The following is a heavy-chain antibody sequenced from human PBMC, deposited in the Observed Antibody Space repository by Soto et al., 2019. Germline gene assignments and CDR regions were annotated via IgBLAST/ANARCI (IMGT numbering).Heavy chain of an antibody. CDR1: GGSVNSGNFY. CDR2: MSHSGGT. V-gene: IGHV4-34*01. Sequence: QVQLQQWGAGLLKPSETLSLTCAVFGGSVNSGNFYWSWIRQPPGKGLEWIGEMSHSGGTHFNPSLKSRGTIAVDTSKNHFSLKMSSVTAADTALYYCARVERGTATTVVDAFDIWGPGTMVTVSS. CDR3: ARVERGTATTVVDAFDI. D-gene: IGHD1-1*01. J-gene: IGHJ3*02.